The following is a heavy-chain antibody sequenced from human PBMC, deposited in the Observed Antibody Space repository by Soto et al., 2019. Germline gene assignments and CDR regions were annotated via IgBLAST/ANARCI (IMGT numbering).Heavy chain of an antibody. D-gene: IGHD1-26*01. CDR2: ISSSSSYI. Sequence: GGSLRLSCAASGFTFSSYSMNWVRQAPGKGLEWVSSISSSSSYIYYADSVKGRFTISRDNAKNSLYLQMNSLRAEDTAVYYCARDLGGSYYLDYYYYGMDVWGKGTTVTVSS. J-gene: IGHJ6*04. CDR1: GFTFSSYS. V-gene: IGHV3-21*01. CDR3: ARDLGGSYYLDYYYYGMDV.